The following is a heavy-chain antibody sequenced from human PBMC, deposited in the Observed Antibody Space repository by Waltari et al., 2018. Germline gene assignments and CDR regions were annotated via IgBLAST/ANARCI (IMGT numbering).Heavy chain of an antibody. V-gene: IGHV4-39*07. CDR2: IYYSGST. CDR1: GGSISSSSYY. D-gene: IGHD3-9*01. CDR3: ARAGYPHYFDY. Sequence: QLQLQESGPGLVKPSETLSLTCTVSGGSISSSSYYWGWIRQPPGKGLAWIGSIYYSGSTYYNPSLKSRVTISVDTSKNQFSLKLSSVTAADTAVYYCARAGYPHYFDYWGQGTLVTVSS. J-gene: IGHJ4*02.